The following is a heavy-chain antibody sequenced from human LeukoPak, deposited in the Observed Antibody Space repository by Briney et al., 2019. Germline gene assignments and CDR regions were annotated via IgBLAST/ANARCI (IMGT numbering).Heavy chain of an antibody. D-gene: IGHD1-26*01. Sequence: GGSLRLSCAASGFTFSDYYMTWVRQAPGKGLEWVANIQQDGNEDYYVDSVKGRFTISRDNAKNSLYLQMNSLRVDDTAVYYCASRIVGTPDYFDYWGQGTLVTVSS. J-gene: IGHJ4*02. CDR3: ASRIVGTPDYFDY. CDR1: GFTFSDYY. V-gene: IGHV3-7*01. CDR2: IQQDGNED.